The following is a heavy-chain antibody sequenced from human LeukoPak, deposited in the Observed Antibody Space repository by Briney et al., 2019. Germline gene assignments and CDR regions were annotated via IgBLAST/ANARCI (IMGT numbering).Heavy chain of an antibody. J-gene: IGHJ4*02. CDR2: IWYDGSNK. CDR1: GFTLSSYG. D-gene: IGHD2-8*01. V-gene: IGHV3-33*01. CDR3: ARENGHFDY. Sequence: GGSLRLSCAASGFTLSSYGMHWVRQAPGKGLEWVAVIWYDGSNKECADSVKGRFTISRDNSKNTLYLEMNSLRAEDTAVYYCARENGHFDYWGQGTLVTVSS.